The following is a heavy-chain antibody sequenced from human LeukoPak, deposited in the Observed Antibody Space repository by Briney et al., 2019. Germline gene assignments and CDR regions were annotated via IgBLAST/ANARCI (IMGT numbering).Heavy chain of an antibody. CDR1: GYTFTSYG. Sequence: ASVKVSCKASGYTFTSYGISWVRQAPGQGLEWMGWINAYNGNTNYAQKLQGRVTMTTDTSTSTAYMELRSLRSDDTAVYYCARVFTYYDILTGYYPYWGQGTLVTASS. D-gene: IGHD3-9*01. V-gene: IGHV1-18*01. CDR2: INAYNGNT. J-gene: IGHJ4*02. CDR3: ARVFTYYDILTGYYPY.